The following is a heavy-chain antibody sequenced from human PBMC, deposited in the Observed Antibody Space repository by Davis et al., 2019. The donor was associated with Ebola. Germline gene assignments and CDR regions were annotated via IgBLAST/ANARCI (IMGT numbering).Heavy chain of an antibody. D-gene: IGHD5-18*01. CDR1: GYTFADYW. CDR2: IFPGDSDT. V-gene: IGHV5-51*01. J-gene: IGHJ4*02. CDR3: ARGNGYRDY. Sequence: KVSCKGSGYTFADYWIGWVRQMPGKGLEWVAVIFPGDSDTRYSPSFHGQVTISADKSIATAYLQWSSLKASDTAMYYCARGNGYRDYWGQGTLVTVSS.